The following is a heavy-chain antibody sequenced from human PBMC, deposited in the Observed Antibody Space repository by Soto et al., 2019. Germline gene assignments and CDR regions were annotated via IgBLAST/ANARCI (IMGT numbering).Heavy chain of an antibody. V-gene: IGHV3-23*01. J-gene: IGHJ4*02. Sequence: EVQLLESGGGLVQPGGSLRLSCAASGFTFSSYAMSWVRQAPGKGLEWVSAISGSGGSTYYADSVKGRFTISRGNSKNTLYLQMNSLRAEDTAVYYCAKDPLQWLAFFDYWGQGTLVTVSS. CDR1: GFTFSSYA. D-gene: IGHD6-19*01. CDR3: AKDPLQWLAFFDY. CDR2: ISGSGGST.